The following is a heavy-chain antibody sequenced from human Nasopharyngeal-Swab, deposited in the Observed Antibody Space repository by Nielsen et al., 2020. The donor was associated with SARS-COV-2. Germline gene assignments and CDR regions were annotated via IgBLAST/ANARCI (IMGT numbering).Heavy chain of an antibody. Sequence: ASVKVSCQASGYTFTSYDIHWVRQATGQGLEWMGWMNPNSGNTGYAQKFQGRVTMTRNTSISTAYMELSSLRSEDTAVYYCARLSNYDFWSGYYAYMDVWGKGTTVTVSS. J-gene: IGHJ6*03. D-gene: IGHD3-3*01. CDR3: ARLSNYDFWSGYYAYMDV. CDR1: GYTFTSYD. V-gene: IGHV1-8*01. CDR2: MNPNSGNT.